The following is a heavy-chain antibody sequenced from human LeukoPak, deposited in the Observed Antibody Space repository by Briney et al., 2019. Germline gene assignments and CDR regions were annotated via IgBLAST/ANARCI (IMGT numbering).Heavy chain of an antibody. V-gene: IGHV1-69*13. CDR2: IIPLYGTT. D-gene: IGHD3-3*01. CDR3: AADAPGGVGIRCFDP. Sequence: ASVKVSCKASGGSFSAFNWVRQAPGQGLEWMGAIIPLYGTTNYERKCKGRVTTTADDSTNTAYMELNSLRSEDTAIYFCAADAPGGVGIRCFDPWGQGTVVTVS. CDR1: GGSFSA. J-gene: IGHJ5*02.